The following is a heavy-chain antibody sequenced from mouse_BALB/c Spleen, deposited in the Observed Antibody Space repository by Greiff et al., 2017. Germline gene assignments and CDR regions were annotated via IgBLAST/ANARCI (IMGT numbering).Heavy chain of an antibody. D-gene: IGHD1-1*01. Sequence: EVQLQQSGAELVRPGASVKLSCKASGFNFKDYYMHWVKQRPEQGLEWIGWIDPENGNTIYDPRFQGKASITADTSSNTAYLQLSSLTSEDTAVYYCARSDYDYYFDYWGQGTTLTVSS. CDR3: ARSDYDYYFDY. CDR2: IDPENGNT. V-gene: IGHV14-1*02. CDR1: GFNFKDYY. J-gene: IGHJ2*01.